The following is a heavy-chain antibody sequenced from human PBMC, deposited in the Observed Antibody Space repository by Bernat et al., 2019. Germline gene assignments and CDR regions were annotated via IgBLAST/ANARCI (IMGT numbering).Heavy chain of an antibody. J-gene: IGHJ6*02. CDR2: ISSSSSHI. D-gene: IGHD3-10*01. Sequence: VQLVESGGGLVKPGGSLRLSCAASGFTFSSYSINWVRQAPGKGLEWVSSISSSSSHIYYADSVKGRFTISRDNAKNSLYLQMNILRAEDSAVYYCARDRYYYGSGNRRLDVWGQGTTVTVSS. CDR3: ARDRYYYGSGNRRLDV. CDR1: GFTFSSYS. V-gene: IGHV3-21*01.